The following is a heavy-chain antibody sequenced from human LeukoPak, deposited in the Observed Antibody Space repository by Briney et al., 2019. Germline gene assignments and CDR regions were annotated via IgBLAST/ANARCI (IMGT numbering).Heavy chain of an antibody. CDR1: GFTFSSYW. Sequence: GGSLRLSCAASGFTFSSYWMHWVRQAPGKGLVWVSRINSDGSSTSYADSVKGRFTISRDNAKNTLYLQMNSLRAEDTAVYYCAKALLWFGELLNYYYYYMDVWGKGTTVTVSS. D-gene: IGHD3-10*01. V-gene: IGHV3-74*01. CDR2: INSDGSST. CDR3: AKALLWFGELLNYYYYYMDV. J-gene: IGHJ6*03.